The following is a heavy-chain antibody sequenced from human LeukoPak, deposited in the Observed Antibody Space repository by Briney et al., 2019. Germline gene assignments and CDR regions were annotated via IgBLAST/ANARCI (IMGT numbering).Heavy chain of an antibody. Sequence: SETLSLTCTLSGYSIRSGYFWGWIRPPPGKGLEWIGSIYHSGNTYYNPSLKSRVTISVDTSKNQFSLKLSSVTAADTAVYYCARGQGPSVPFDYWGQGTLVTVSS. CDR1: GYSIRSGYF. CDR3: ARGQGPSVPFDY. J-gene: IGHJ4*02. V-gene: IGHV4-38-2*02. CDR2: IYHSGNT.